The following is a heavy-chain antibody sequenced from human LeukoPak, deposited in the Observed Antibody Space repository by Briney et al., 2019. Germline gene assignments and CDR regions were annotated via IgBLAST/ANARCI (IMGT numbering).Heavy chain of an antibody. CDR2: IYYSGST. D-gene: IGHD2-15*01. V-gene: IGHV4-39*01. J-gene: IGHJ4*02. CDR3: ARRVVVAATMIDY. Sequence: TSETLSLTCTVSGGSISSSSYYWGWIRQPPGKGLEGIGSIYYSGSTDYNPSLKSRVTISVDTSKNQFSLKLSSVTAADTAVYYCARRVVVAATMIDYWGQGTLVTVSS. CDR1: GGSISSSSYY.